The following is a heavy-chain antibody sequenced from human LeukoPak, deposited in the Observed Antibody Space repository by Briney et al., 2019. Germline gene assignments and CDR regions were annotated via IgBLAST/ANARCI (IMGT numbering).Heavy chain of an antibody. CDR3: WYYDILTGYFPHDY. Sequence: GGSLRLSCAASGFTFSSYSMNWVRQAPGKGLEWVSYISSSSTIYYADSVKGRFTISRDNAKNSLYLQMNSLRAEDTAVYYCWYYDILTGYFPHDYWGQGTLVTVSS. J-gene: IGHJ4*02. V-gene: IGHV3-48*04. CDR2: ISSSSTI. D-gene: IGHD3-9*01. CDR1: GFTFSSYS.